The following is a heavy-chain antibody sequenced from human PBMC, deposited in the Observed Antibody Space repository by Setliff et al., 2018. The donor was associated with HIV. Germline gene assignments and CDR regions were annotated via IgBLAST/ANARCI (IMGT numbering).Heavy chain of an antibody. D-gene: IGHD4-4*01. V-gene: IGHV1-46*01. J-gene: IGHJ6*03. Sequence: ASVKVSCKASGHSFTTYFLHWVRQAPGQGLEWMGIINPSGGSTTYAQKFQGRVTMTRDTSTSTVYMELSSLRSEDTAVYYCARDAFDYTAYYYSYMDVWGQGTTVTVSS. CDR1: GHSFTTYF. CDR3: ARDAFDYTAYYYSYMDV. CDR2: INPSGGST.